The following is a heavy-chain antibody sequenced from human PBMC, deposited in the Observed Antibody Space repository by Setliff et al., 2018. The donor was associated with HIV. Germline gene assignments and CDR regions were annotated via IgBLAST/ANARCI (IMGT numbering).Heavy chain of an antibody. V-gene: IGHV3-48*04. Sequence: GGSLRLSCAASGFNFRSYGMTWVRQAPGKGLDWVAHIGSSNHGIHCTASVKGRFTISRDNAKNSLFLQMNNLRVEDTAIYYCARPLYGGNSDIGGYWGQGTLVTVSS. J-gene: IGHJ4*02. CDR2: IGSSNHGI. CDR3: ARPLYGGNSDIGGY. D-gene: IGHD4-17*01. CDR1: GFNFRSYG.